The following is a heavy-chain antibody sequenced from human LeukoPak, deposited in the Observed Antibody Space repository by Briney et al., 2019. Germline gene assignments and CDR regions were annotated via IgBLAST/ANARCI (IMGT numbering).Heavy chain of an antibody. Sequence: GGSLRLSCSATGFTFSNFAMHWVRQAPGKGLEWVAVISYDGSDKYYADSVKGRFTSSRDNSNNTLYLQMNNLRAEDTAVYYCASERPSSSWYDYWGQGTLVTVSS. V-gene: IGHV3-30-3*01. CDR2: ISYDGSDK. D-gene: IGHD6-13*01. CDR3: ASERPSSSWYDY. CDR1: GFTFSNFA. J-gene: IGHJ4*02.